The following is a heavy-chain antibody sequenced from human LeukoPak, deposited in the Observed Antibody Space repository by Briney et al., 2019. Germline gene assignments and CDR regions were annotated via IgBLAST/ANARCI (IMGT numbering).Heavy chain of an antibody. J-gene: IGHJ4*02. V-gene: IGHV3-43*02. CDR1: GLPLADFA. CDR2: ISGDGVST. Sequence: PGGSLRLSCVASGLPLADFAMHWVRQAPGKGLEWVSLISGDGVSTFYADSVKGRFSISRDNSKNSLSLEMNSLRTEDTAMYYWARESGKFDYWGQGTLVAVSS. CDR3: ARESGKFDY.